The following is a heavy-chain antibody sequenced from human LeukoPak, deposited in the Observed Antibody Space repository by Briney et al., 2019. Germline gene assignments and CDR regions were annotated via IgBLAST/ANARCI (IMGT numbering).Heavy chain of an antibody. V-gene: IGHV4-30-2*01. J-gene: IGHJ4*02. CDR3: ARGIAARPIDY. D-gene: IGHD6-6*01. Sequence: SQTLSLTCTVSGGSISSGGYYWSWIRQHPGKGLEWIGYIYHSGSTYYNPSLKSRVTISVDRSKNQFSLKLSSVTAADTAVYYCARGIAARPIDYWGQGTLVTVSS. CDR2: IYHSGST. CDR1: GGSISSGGYY.